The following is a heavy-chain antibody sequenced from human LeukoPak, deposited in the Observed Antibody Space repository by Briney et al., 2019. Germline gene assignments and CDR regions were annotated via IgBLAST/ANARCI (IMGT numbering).Heavy chain of an antibody. Sequence: SETLSLTCAVYGGSFSGYYWSWIRQPPGKGLEWIGEINHSGSTNYNPSLKSRVTISVDTSKNQFSLKLSSVTAADTAVYYCARDQLVVVPAGAFDIWGQGTMVTVSS. CDR2: INHSGST. D-gene: IGHD2-2*01. CDR1: GGSFSGYY. V-gene: IGHV4-34*01. J-gene: IGHJ3*02. CDR3: ARDQLVVVPAGAFDI.